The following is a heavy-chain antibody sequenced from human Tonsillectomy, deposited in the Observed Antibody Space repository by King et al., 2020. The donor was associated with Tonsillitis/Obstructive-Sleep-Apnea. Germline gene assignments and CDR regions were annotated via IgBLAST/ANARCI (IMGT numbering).Heavy chain of an antibody. D-gene: IGHD6-13*01. CDR2: IRSNVYCETT. CDR3: TREGVSSS. J-gene: IGHJ4*02. V-gene: IGHV3-49*05. Sequence: VQLVESGGGLVKPGRSRRLSCTASGFTFGDYARSWFRQAPGKGLVWVGFIRSNVYCETTEYGASVKGRFTISKDDSKSIALLQMNSLKTEDTAVYYCTREGVSSSWGQGTLVTVSS. CDR1: GFTFGDYA.